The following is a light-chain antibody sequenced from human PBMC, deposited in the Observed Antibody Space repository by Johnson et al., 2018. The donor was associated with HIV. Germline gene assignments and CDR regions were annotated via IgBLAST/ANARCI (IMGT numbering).Light chain of an antibody. CDR2: EST. CDR1: NSNIGNNY. J-gene: IGLJ1*01. Sequence: QSLLTQPPSVSAAPGQKVTISCSGSNSNIGNNYVSWYQQLPGTAPKLLIYESTNRPSGIPDRFSGSKSGTSATLGISGLQTGAEADYYCGTWDSRLNVYVFGTGTKVTVL. V-gene: IGLV1-51*02. CDR3: GTWDSRLNVYV.